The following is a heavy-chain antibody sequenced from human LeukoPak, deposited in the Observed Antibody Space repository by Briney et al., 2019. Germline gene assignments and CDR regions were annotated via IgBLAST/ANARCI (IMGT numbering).Heavy chain of an antibody. Sequence: GGSLRLSCAASGCTFSTYARTWVRQAPGKGLEWVSTIGGSDYNTYYADSVKGRFTVSRDNSKNTLYLHLTSLKADDTAVHLRARFRAASGDYSISSRWGQGTLVTVSS. J-gene: IGHJ4*02. CDR1: GCTFSTYA. CDR3: ARFRAASGDYSISSR. V-gene: IGHV3-23*01. CDR2: IGGSDYNT. D-gene: IGHD4-17*01.